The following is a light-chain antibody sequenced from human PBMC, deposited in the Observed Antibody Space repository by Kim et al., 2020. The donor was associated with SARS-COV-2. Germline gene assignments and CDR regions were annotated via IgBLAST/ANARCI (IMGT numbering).Light chain of an antibody. V-gene: IGLV1-40*01. CDR3: QSYDSSLSGSV. CDR2: GNS. J-gene: IGLJ3*02. Sequence: QRVTISCTGSSSNIGAVYAVHWYQQLPGTAPKLLIYGNSNRPSGVPERFSGSKSGTSASLAITGLQAEDEADYYCQSYDSSLSGSVFGGGTQLTVL. CDR1: SSNIGAVYA.